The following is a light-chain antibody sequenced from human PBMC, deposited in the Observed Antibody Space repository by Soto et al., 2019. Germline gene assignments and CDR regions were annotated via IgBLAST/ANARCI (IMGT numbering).Light chain of an antibody. V-gene: IGKV3-15*01. Sequence: DRGMTQSPATLSVSPGERATLSCRASQTIGSNLAWYQQRPGQPPRLLIYGASTRATGIPARFSGSGSGTEFTLTITSLQSEDFAVYYCQHYYSWPRTFGQGTKVEV. CDR1: QTIGSN. CDR3: QHYYSWPRT. CDR2: GAS. J-gene: IGKJ1*01.